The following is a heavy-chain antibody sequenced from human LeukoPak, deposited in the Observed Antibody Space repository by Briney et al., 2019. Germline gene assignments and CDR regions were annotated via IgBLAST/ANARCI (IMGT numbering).Heavy chain of an antibody. Sequence: GASLRFSSASAFFTSSNSISCGVRAPPEEGLEWSSSSDSDSYIYYADSVKGRFTISRDNAENSLYLQMNSLRAEDTAVYYGVREGENCYGYSCRYFDHWGQGTLVTVS. J-gene: IGHJ4*02. CDR3: VREGENCYGYSCRYFDH. V-gene: IGHV3-21*01. CDR2: SDSDSYI. D-gene: IGHD3-16*01. CDR1: FFTSSNSI.